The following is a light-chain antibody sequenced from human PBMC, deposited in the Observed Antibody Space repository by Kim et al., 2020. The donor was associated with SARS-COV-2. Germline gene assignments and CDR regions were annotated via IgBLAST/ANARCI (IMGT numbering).Light chain of an antibody. Sequence: SPGERAPPSCRASRSVTSNYLAWYQQKPGQAPRLLIYIAYTRATGIPDRFSGSGSGTEFTLTISRLEPEDFAVYYCHQYGSSPSTFGQGTRLEIK. CDR3: HQYGSSPST. J-gene: IGKJ5*01. V-gene: IGKV3-20*01. CDR2: IAY. CDR1: RSVTSNY.